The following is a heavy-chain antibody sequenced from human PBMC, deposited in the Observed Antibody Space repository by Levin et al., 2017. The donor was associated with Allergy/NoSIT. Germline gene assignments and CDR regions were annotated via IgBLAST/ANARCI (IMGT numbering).Heavy chain of an antibody. Sequence: SGPTLVKPTQTLTLTCTFSGFSITTSGVGVGWIRQPPGKALEWLAVIYWDDDKRYNPSLTSRLTVTKASSTNQVVLTMTNMDPLDTATYFCALGFCNSSRCYTEYFHQWGQGTLVTVSS. J-gene: IGHJ1*01. CDR1: GFSITTSGVG. V-gene: IGHV2-5*02. CDR3: ALGFCNSSRCYTEYFHQ. D-gene: IGHD2/OR15-2a*01. CDR2: IYWDDDK.